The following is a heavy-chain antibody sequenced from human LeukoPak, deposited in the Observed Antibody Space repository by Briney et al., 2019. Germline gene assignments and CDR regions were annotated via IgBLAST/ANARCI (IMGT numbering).Heavy chain of an antibody. J-gene: IGHJ6*03. CDR3: ARAVGYYGSGTVYYYMDV. CDR2: INHSGST. CDR1: GGSFSGYY. Sequence: PSETLSLTCAVYGGSFSGYYWSWIRQPPGKGLEWIGEINHSGSTNYNPSLKSRVTISVDTSKNQLSLKLSSVTAADTAVYYCARAVGYYGSGTVYYYMDVWGKGTTVTVSS. D-gene: IGHD3-10*01. V-gene: IGHV4-34*01.